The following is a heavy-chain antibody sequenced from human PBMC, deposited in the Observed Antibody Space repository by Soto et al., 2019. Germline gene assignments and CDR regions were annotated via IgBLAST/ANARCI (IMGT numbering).Heavy chain of an antibody. CDR3: ARGGGSTEIDY. CDR2: TSNSGST. J-gene: IGHJ4*02. D-gene: IGHD2-2*01. Sequence: QVQLQESGPGLVKPSQTLSLTCTVSGGSITSSGYYWSWIRQHPEEGLEWIGFTSNSGSTSYNPSLKGRVTISVDTSSNTFSLNLNSVTAADTAVYYCARGGGSTEIDYWGQGTLVTVSP. V-gene: IGHV4-31*03. CDR1: GGSITSSGYY.